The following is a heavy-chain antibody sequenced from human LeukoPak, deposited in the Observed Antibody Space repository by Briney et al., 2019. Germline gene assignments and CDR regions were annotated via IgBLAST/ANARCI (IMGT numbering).Heavy chain of an antibody. V-gene: IGHV4-31*03. J-gene: IGHJ3*02. CDR3: ARDRGGYNFAFDI. D-gene: IGHD5-24*01. Sequence: SETLSLTCTVSGGSISSGGYYWSWIRQPPGKGLEWIGYIYYSGSTYYNPSLKSRVTISVDTSKNQFSLKLSSVTAADTAVYYCARDRGGYNFAFDIWGQGTMVTVSS. CDR1: GGSISSGGYY. CDR2: IYYSGST.